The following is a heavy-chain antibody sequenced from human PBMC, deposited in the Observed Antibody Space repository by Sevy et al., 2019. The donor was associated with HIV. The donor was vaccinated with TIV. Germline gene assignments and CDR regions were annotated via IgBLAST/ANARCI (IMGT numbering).Heavy chain of an antibody. CDR2: IYYSGSN. Sequence: SETLSLTCTVSGGSISSYYWSWIRQPPGKGLEWIGYIYYSGSNNYNPSLKIRVTISVDTSKNQFSLRLVFVTAADTAVYYCARANRTYYVYIWGSYRTPDDAFDIWGQGTMVTVSS. CDR1: GGSISSYY. J-gene: IGHJ3*02. CDR3: ARANRTYYVYIWGSYRTPDDAFDI. D-gene: IGHD3-16*02. V-gene: IGHV4-59*01.